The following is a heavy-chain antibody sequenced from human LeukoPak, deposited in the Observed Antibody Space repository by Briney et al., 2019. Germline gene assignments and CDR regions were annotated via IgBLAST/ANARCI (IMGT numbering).Heavy chain of an antibody. D-gene: IGHD2-21*02. Sequence: GGSLRLSCAASGFTFSSYSMNWVRQAPGKGLEWVSSISSSSSYIYYADSVKGRFTISRDNAKNSLYLQMNSLRAEDTAVYYCARDSGDIRGVVTAIRTDWYFDLWGRGTLVTVSS. V-gene: IGHV3-21*01. J-gene: IGHJ2*01. CDR3: ARDSGDIRGVVTAIRTDWYFDL. CDR2: ISSSSSYI. CDR1: GFTFSSYS.